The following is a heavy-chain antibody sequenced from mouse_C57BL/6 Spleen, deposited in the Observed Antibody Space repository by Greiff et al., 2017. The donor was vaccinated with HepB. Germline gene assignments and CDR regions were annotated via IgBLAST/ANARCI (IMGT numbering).Heavy chain of an antibody. CDR1: GFTFSDYY. V-gene: IGHV5-16*01. CDR3: ARGQIYYDYGGYFDV. Sequence: EVQLVESEGGLVQPGSSMKLSCTASGFTFSDYYMAWVRQVPEKGLEWVANINYDGSSTYYLDSLKSRFIISRDNAKNILYLQMSSLKSEDTATYYCARGQIYYDYGGYFDVWGTGTTVTVSS. D-gene: IGHD2-4*01. J-gene: IGHJ1*03. CDR2: INYDGSST.